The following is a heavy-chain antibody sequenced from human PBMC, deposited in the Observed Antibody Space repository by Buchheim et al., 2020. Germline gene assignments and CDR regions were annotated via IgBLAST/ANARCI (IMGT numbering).Heavy chain of an antibody. Sequence: QVQLVESGGGVVQPGRSLRLSCAASGFTFSSYGMHWVRQAPGKGLEWVAVISYDGSNKYYADSVKGRFTISRDNSKNTLYLQMNSLRAEDTAVYYCAKDGGSYYVVPFDYWGQGTL. J-gene: IGHJ4*02. D-gene: IGHD1-26*01. V-gene: IGHV3-30*18. CDR2: ISYDGSNK. CDR1: GFTFSSYG. CDR3: AKDGGSYYVVPFDY.